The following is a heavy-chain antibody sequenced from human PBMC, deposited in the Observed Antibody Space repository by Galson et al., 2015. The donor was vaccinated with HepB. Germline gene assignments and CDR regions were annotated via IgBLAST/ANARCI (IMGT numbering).Heavy chain of an antibody. D-gene: IGHD3-16*01. V-gene: IGHV3-30*18. CDR3: AKGPLYNYVYLDY. CDR2: ISYEGSRK. J-gene: IGHJ4*01. Sequence: LRLSCAASGFRFSNYGMIWIRQAPGKGLQWVAAISYEGSRKYYADSVKGRFTISRDNSNNTLYLEMDSLRPEDTAIYYCAKGPLYNYVYLDYWGHGILVTVSS. CDR1: GFRFSNYG.